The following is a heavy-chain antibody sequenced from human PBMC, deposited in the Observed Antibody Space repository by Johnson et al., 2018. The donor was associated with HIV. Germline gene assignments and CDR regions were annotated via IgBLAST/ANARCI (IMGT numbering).Heavy chain of an antibody. CDR3: ARGLQDSSGWYNAFDI. CDR1: GFTFSGSA. D-gene: IGHD6-19*01. Sequence: MMLVESGGGLVQPGGSLELSCAASGFTFSGSAMHWVRQASGKGLEWVGRIRGRANTYATAYAASLTGSFTISRDDSTNTLYLQMNSLRAEDTAVYYCARGLQDSSGWYNAFDIWGQGTMVTVSS. CDR2: IRGRANTYAT. V-gene: IGHV3-73*02. J-gene: IGHJ3*02.